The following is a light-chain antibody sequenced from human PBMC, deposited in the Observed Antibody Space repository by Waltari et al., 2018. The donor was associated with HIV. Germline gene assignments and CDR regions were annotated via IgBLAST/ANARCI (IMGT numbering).Light chain of an antibody. Sequence: QSVLTQPPSASGTPGQRVTISCSGSSSNIGSNTVNWCQQLPGTAPKLLIYSKNQRPSGVPDRFSGSKSGTSASLAISGLQSEDEADYYCAAWDDSLNGVVFGGGTKLTVL. CDR2: SKN. V-gene: IGLV1-44*01. CDR3: AAWDDSLNGVV. CDR1: SSNIGSNT. J-gene: IGLJ2*01.